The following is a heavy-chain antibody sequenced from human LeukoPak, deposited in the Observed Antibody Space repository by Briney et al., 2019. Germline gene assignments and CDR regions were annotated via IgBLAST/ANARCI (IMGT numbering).Heavy chain of an antibody. V-gene: IGHV3-64D*09. Sequence: GGSLRLSCSASGFTFSSYAMYWVRQAPGKGLEYVSGISSNGGSTYYADSVRGRFTISRDNSKNTLYLQMSSLRAEDTAVYYCVKITSSSGGDYWGQGTLVTVSS. CDR2: ISSNGGST. CDR3: VKITSSSGGDY. CDR1: GFTFSSYA. J-gene: IGHJ4*02. D-gene: IGHD6-19*01.